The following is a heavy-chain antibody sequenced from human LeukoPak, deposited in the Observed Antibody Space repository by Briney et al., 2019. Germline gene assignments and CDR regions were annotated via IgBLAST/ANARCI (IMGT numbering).Heavy chain of an antibody. CDR2: ISWNGGEE. CDR3: AKEQGYTGWLTTGH. J-gene: IGHJ4*02. CDR1: GFTFSDYG. V-gene: IGHV3-30*18. D-gene: IGHD6-19*01. Sequence: GGSLRLSCAASGFTFSDYGMHWLRQAPGKGLEWVAVISWNGGEEHYGNSVRGRFTISRDNSKNMVYLQMNSLRVEDTAVYYCAKEQGYTGWLTTGHWGQEALVTVSS.